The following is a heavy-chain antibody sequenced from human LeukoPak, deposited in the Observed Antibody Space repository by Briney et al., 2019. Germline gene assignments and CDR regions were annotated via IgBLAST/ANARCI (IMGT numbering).Heavy chain of an antibody. J-gene: IGHJ5*02. Sequence: SETLSLTCTVSGDSLGTKYWSWIRRPPGRGLEWIGRISSIGTTDYSPSLKGRATMSLDTSKNQFSLSLRSVTAADTAVYYCARLDILVPRAVEWFDPWGQGTLVSVSS. CDR3: ARLDILVPRAVEWFDP. V-gene: IGHV4-4*07. D-gene: IGHD3-9*01. CDR2: ISSIGTT. CDR1: GDSLGTKY.